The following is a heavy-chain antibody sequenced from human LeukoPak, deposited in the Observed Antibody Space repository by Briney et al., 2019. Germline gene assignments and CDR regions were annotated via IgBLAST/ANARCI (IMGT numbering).Heavy chain of an antibody. CDR2: IYSGGST. Sequence: GGSLRLSCAASGFTVSSNYMTWVRQAPGKGLEWVSVIYSGGSTYYADSVKGRFTISRDNSKDTLFLQMNSLRAEDTAVYYCASSSGWYNSFDYWGLGTLVTVSS. CDR1: GFTVSSNY. CDR3: ASSSGWYNSFDY. V-gene: IGHV3-66*01. J-gene: IGHJ4*02. D-gene: IGHD6-19*01.